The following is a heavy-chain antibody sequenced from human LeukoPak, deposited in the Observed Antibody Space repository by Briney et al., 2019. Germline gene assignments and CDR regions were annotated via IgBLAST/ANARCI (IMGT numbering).Heavy chain of an antibody. Sequence: GASVKVSCKASGGTFSSYAISWVRQAPGQGLEWMGGIIPILGTANYAQKFQGRVTITTDESTSTAYMELSSLRSEDTAVYYCARDRGPPGDYWGQGTLVTVSS. V-gene: IGHV1-69*05. CDR2: IIPILGTA. CDR3: ARDRGPPGDY. J-gene: IGHJ4*02. CDR1: GGTFSSYA.